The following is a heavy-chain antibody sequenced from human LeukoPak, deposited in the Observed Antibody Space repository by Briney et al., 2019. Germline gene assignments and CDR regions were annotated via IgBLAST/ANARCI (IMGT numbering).Heavy chain of an antibody. Sequence: PSETLSLTCTVSGGSISSSSYYWGWIRQPPGKGLEWIGSNYYSGSTYYNPSLKSRVTISVDTSKNQFSLKLSSVTAADTAVYYCARPNYCSSTSCDAFDIWGQGTMVTVSS. CDR2: NYYSGST. J-gene: IGHJ3*02. CDR3: ARPNYCSSTSCDAFDI. D-gene: IGHD2-2*01. CDR1: GGSISSSSYY. V-gene: IGHV4-39*01.